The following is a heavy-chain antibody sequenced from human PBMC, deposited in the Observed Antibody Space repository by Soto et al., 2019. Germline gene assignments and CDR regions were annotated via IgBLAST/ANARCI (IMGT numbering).Heavy chain of an antibody. J-gene: IGHJ6*02. CDR3: LRGGSGSYEAYYYYYGMDV. V-gene: IGHV1-46*01. CDR1: GYGNSIDY. D-gene: IGHD3-10*01. Sequence: ASSLNLARKASGYGNSIDYSGCVRQAQRQGLEWMGIINPSGGSTSYAQKFQGRVTMTRDTSTSTVYMELSSLRSEDTAVYYCLRGGSGSYEAYYYYYGMDVWGQGTTVTVSS. CDR2: INPSGGST.